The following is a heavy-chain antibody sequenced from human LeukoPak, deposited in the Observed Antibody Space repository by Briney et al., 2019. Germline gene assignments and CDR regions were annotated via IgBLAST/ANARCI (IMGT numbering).Heavy chain of an antibody. Sequence: GGALRVSCEASNFNFINYAMSWVRQAPGKGLEWVSNISGVGDATYYPDSVKGRFTISRDNSKNTLYLQMNSLRSEDTAVYSCAKSQIHFVVVVVAITPEYWGQGTLVTVSS. D-gene: IGHD2-15*01. CDR1: NFNFINYA. CDR3: AKSQIHFVVVVVAITPEY. CDR2: ISGVGDAT. V-gene: IGHV3-23*01. J-gene: IGHJ4*02.